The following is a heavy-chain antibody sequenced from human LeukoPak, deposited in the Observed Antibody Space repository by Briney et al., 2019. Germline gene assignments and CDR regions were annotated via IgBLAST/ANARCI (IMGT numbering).Heavy chain of an antibody. CDR2: ISSSSSYI. Sequence: GGSLRLSCAASGFTFSSYSMNWVRQAPGKGLEWVSSISSSSSYIYYADSVKGRFTISRDNAKNSLYLQMDSLRAEDTAVYYCARVSPRYSSSRGGDPWGQGTLVTVSS. J-gene: IGHJ5*02. CDR3: ARVSPRYSSSRGGDP. V-gene: IGHV3-21*01. D-gene: IGHD6-6*01. CDR1: GFTFSSYS.